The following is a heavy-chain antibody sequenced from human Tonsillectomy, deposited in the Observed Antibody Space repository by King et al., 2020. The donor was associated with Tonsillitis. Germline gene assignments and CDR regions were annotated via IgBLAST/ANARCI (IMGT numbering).Heavy chain of an antibody. CDR3: ARKRGYSGYDLGFDP. CDR1: GYIFTTYW. V-gene: IGHV5-51*01. Sequence: VQLVQSEAEVKKPGDSLKISCQGSGYIFTTYWIGWVRQMPGKGLEWMAIIYPGDSDTRYSPSFQGQVTTSADKSISTAYLQWSSLKASDTAMYYCARKRGYSGYDLGFDPWGQGTRVTVSS. D-gene: IGHD5-12*01. CDR2: IYPGDSDT. J-gene: IGHJ5*02.